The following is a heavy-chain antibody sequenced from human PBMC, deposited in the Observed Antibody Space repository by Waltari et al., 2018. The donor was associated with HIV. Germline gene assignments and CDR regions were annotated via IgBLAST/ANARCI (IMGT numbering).Heavy chain of an antibody. CDR2: IYYSGST. J-gene: IGHJ5*02. V-gene: IGHV4-39*01. CDR3: AREITMIVVVKSLMRVFDP. Sequence: QLQLRESGPGLVKPSETLSLTCTVSGGSISSSSYYWGWIRQPPGKGLEWIGSIYYSGSTYYNPSLKSRVTISVDTSKNQCSLKRSSVTAADTAVYDCAREITMIVVVKSLMRVFDPWGQGTLVTVSS. CDR1: GGSISSSSYY. D-gene: IGHD3-22*01.